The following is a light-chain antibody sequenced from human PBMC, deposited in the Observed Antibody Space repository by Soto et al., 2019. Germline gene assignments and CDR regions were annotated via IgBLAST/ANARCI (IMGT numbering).Light chain of an antibody. CDR3: QQYSSNSRT. Sequence: DIQMTQSPCTLSASVGDRVTITCRASQSISTWLAWYQQKPGKAPKLLVFDASYLESGVPLRFSGSGSGTEFSLTIDSLQPDDFATYYCQQYSSNSRTFGQGTKVEIK. J-gene: IGKJ1*01. CDR1: QSISTW. CDR2: DAS. V-gene: IGKV1-5*01.